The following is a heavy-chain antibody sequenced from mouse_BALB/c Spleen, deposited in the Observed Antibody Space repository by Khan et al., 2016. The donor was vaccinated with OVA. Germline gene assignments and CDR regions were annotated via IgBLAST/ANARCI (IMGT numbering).Heavy chain of an antibody. Sequence: VRLQQSGAELVKPGASVKLSCTASGFKITDNYIHWVKQRPVQGLEWIGRIDPAKGNTKYDAKFKGKASITADTSSSTAYLQLSSLTSEDTAVSYCTYSCGLCAMDYWGQGASVTVSS. CDR1: GFKITDNY. J-gene: IGHJ4*01. CDR3: TYSCGLCAMDY. CDR2: IDPAKGNT. V-gene: IGHV14-3*02. D-gene: IGHD1-2*01.